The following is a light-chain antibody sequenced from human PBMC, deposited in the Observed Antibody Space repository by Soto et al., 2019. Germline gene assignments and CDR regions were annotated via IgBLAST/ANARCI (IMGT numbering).Light chain of an antibody. V-gene: IGKV1-39*01. J-gene: IGKJ1*01. Sequence: DIQMTQSPFSLSASVGDRVNITCRASQTISTYLNWYQQKPGKAPKLLIYAASSLQSGVPSRFSGSGSGTDFTLTISSLQPEDFATYLCQQSYTTPRTFGQGTKVEIK. CDR1: QTISTY. CDR3: QQSYTTPRT. CDR2: AAS.